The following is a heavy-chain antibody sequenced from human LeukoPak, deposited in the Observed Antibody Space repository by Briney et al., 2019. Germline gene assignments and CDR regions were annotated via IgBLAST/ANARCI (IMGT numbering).Heavy chain of an antibody. V-gene: IGHV3-30-3*01. Sequence: PGGSLRPSCAASGFTFSSYAMHWVRQAPGKGLEWVAVISYDGSNKYYADSVKGRFTISRDNSKNTLYLQMNSLRAEDTAVYYCARARISWYDVGYWGQGTLVTVSS. J-gene: IGHJ4*02. D-gene: IGHD1-1*01. CDR3: ARARISWYDVGY. CDR2: ISYDGSNK. CDR1: GFTFSSYA.